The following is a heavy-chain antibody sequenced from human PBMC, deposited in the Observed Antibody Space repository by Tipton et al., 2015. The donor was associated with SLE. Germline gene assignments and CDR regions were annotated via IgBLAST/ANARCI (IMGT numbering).Heavy chain of an antibody. CDR1: GGSISSGSYY. J-gene: IGHJ3*02. V-gene: IGHV4-61*02. Sequence: TLSLTCTVSGGSISSGSYYWSWIRQPAGKGLEWIGRIYTSGSTNYNPSLKSRVTISRDTSKNQFSLRVTSVTAADTAVYYCARPNSGYDPDAFDIWGQGTMVTVSS. CDR3: ARPNSGYDPDAFDI. CDR2: IYTSGST. D-gene: IGHD5-12*01.